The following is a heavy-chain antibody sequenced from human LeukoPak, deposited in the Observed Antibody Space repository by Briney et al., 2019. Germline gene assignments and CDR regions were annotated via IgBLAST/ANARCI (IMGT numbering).Heavy chain of an antibody. Sequence: GGSLRLSCAASGFTFSSYGMHWVRQAPGKGLEWVAVIWYDGSNKYYADSVKGRFTISRDNSKNTLYLQMNSLRAEDTAVYYCASDRQQLAAEYFQHWGQGTLVTVSS. CDR2: IWYDGSNK. D-gene: IGHD6-13*01. J-gene: IGHJ1*01. CDR1: GFTFSSYG. CDR3: ASDRQQLAAEYFQH. V-gene: IGHV3-33*01.